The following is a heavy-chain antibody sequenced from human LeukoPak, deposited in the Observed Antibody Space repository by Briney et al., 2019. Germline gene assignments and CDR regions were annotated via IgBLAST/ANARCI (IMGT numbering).Heavy chain of an antibody. CDR3: ARGDYYDSSGYYFPDAFDI. CDR2: IWYDGSNK. CDR1: GFTFSSYG. J-gene: IGHJ3*02. D-gene: IGHD3-22*01. V-gene: IGHV3-33*01. Sequence: GRSLRLSCAASGFTFSSYGMHWVRQAPGKGLEWVAVIWYDGSNKYYVDSVQGRFTISRDNSKNTLYLQMSSLRAEDTAVNYCARGDYYDSSGYYFPDAFDIWGQGTMVTVSS.